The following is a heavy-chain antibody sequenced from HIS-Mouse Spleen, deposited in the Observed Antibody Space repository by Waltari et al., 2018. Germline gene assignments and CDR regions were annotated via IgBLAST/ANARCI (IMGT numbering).Heavy chain of an antibody. CDR2: IDRGGST. D-gene: IGHD3-10*01. Sequence: EVQLVETGGGLIQPGGSLRLSCAASGFTVSSNYMSWVRQAPGKGLDGVAVIDRGGSTYYEDSVKGRFTISRDNSKNTLYLQMNSLRAEDTAVYYCARHYYYGSGSYYFDYWGQGTLVTVSS. J-gene: IGHJ4*02. CDR3: ARHYYYGSGSYYFDY. V-gene: IGHV3-53*02. CDR1: GFTVSSNY.